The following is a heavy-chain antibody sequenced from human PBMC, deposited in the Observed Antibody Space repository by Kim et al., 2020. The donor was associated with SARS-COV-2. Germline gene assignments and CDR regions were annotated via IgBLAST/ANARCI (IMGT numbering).Heavy chain of an antibody. V-gene: IGHV1-18*01. D-gene: IGHD6-19*01. CDR1: GYTFTSYG. Sequence: ASVKVSCKASGYTFTSYGISWVRQAPGQGLEWMGWISAYNGNTNYAQKLQGRVTMTTDTSTSTAYMELRSLRSDDTAVYYCARDPGDIAVAGNYYYYGMDVWGQGTTVTVSS. CDR2: ISAYNGNT. J-gene: IGHJ6*02. CDR3: ARDPGDIAVAGNYYYYGMDV.